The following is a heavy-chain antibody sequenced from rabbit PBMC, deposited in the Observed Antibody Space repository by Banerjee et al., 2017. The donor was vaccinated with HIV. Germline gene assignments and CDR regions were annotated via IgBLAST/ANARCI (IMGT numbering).Heavy chain of an antibody. CDR3: ARDLAGVIGWNFGL. D-gene: IGHD4-1*01. CDR2: IYATSSAYS. Sequence: QSLEESGGDLVQPEGSLTLTCTASGFDFSSNLMGWVRQAPGKGLEWIACIYATSSAYSYYASWAKGRFTISRTSSTTVALQMTSLTAADTATYFCARDLAGVIGWNFGLWGPGTLVTVS. J-gene: IGHJ4*01. V-gene: IGHV1S40*01. CDR1: GFDFSSNL.